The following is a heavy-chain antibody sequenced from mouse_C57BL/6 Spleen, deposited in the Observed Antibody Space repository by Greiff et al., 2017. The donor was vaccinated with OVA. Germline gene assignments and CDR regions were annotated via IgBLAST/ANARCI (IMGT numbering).Heavy chain of an antibody. CDR2: ISSGSSTI. V-gene: IGHV5-17*01. CDR1: GFTFSDYG. Sequence: DVMLVESGGGLVKPGGSLKLSCAASGFTFSDYGMHWVRQAPEKGLEWVAYISSGSSTIYYADTVKGRFTISRDNAKNTLFLQMTSLRSEDTAMYYCARDSNYDWYFDVWGTGTTVTVSS. CDR3: ARDSNYDWYFDV. J-gene: IGHJ1*03. D-gene: IGHD2-5*01.